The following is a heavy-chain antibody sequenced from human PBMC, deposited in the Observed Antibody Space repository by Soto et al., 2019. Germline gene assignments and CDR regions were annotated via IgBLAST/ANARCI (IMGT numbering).Heavy chain of an antibody. CDR3: AREKKLLTTVYYYGMDV. Sequence: GSLRLSCAASGFTFSSYSMNWVRQAPGKGLEWVSSISSSSSYIYYADSVKGRFTISRDNAKNSLYLQMNSLRAEDTAVYYCAREKKLLTTVYYYGMDVWGQGTTVTVSS. J-gene: IGHJ6*02. D-gene: IGHD2-21*02. CDR1: GFTFSSYS. V-gene: IGHV3-21*01. CDR2: ISSSSSYI.